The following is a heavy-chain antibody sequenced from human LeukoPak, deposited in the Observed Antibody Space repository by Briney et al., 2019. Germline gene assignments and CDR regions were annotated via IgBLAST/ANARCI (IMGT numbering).Heavy chain of an antibody. CDR2: INPNSGGT. CDR1: GYTFTGYY. CDR3: ARGVIAAAGTGDY. J-gene: IGHJ4*02. Sequence: ASVKGSCKASGYTFTGYYMHWVRQAPGQGLEWMGWINPNSGGTNYAQKFQGRVTMTRDTSISTAYMELSRLRSDDTAVYYCARGVIAAAGTGDYWGQGTLVTVSS. V-gene: IGHV1-2*02. D-gene: IGHD6-13*01.